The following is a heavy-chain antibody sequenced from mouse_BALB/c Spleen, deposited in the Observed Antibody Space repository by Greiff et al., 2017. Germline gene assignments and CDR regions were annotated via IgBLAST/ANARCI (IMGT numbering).Heavy chain of an antibody. J-gene: IGHJ4*01. CDR3: ATWEGYAMDY. CDR2: IDPSDSET. V-gene: IGHV1S126*01. D-gene: IGHD4-1*01. Sequence: VQLQQSGPQLVRPGASVKISCKASGYSFTSYWMHWVKQRPGQGLEWIGMIDPSDSETRLNQKFKDKATLTVDKSSSTAYMQLSSPTSEDSAVYYCATWEGYAMDYWGQGTSVTVSS. CDR1: GYSFTSYW.